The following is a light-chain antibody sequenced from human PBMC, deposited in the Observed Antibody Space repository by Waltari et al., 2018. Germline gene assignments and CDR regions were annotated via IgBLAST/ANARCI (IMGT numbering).Light chain of an antibody. CDR1: QSVRNN. CDR3: QQSYSTPFT. J-gene: IGKJ3*01. V-gene: IGKV1-39*01. Sequence: MTQSPATLSVSPGERATLSCRASQSVRNNLVWYQQKPGKAPKLLIYAASSLQSGVPSRFSGSGSGTDFTLTISSLQPEDFATYYCQQSYSTPFTFGPGTKVDIK. CDR2: AAS.